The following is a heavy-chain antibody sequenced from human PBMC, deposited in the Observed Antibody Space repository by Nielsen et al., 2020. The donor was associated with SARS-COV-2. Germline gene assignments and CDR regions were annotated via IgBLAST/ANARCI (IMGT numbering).Heavy chain of an antibody. Sequence: WIRQPPGKGLEWIGEINHSGSTNYNPSLKSRVTISVDTSKNQFSLKLSSVTAADTAVYYCARDWRRVELWSYYHYGMDVWGQGTTVTVSS. CDR3: ARDWRRVELWSYYHYGMDV. CDR2: INHSGST. V-gene: IGHV4-34*01. J-gene: IGHJ6*02. D-gene: IGHD3-10*01.